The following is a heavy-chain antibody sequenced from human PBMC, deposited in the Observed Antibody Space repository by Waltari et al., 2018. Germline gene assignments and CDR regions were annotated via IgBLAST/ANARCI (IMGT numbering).Heavy chain of an antibody. D-gene: IGHD3-3*01. V-gene: IGHV1-2*06. CDR2: INPNSGGT. CDR3: ARVHGHYDFWSGYSRAEYFQH. CDR1: GYTFTGYY. Sequence: QVQLVQSGAEVKKPGASVKVSCKASGYTFTGYYMHWVRQAPGQGLEWMGRINPNSGGTNYEQKFQGRVTMTSDTSISTAYMERSRLRSDDTAVYYCARVHGHYDFWSGYSRAEYFQHWGQGTLVTVSS. J-gene: IGHJ1*01.